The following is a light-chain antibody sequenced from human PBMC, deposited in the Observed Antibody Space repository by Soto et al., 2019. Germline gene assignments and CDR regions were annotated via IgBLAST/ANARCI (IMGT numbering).Light chain of an antibody. CDR3: QQYNSYPDP. Sequence: DIQMTQSPSTLSASVGDRVTITCRASQSISSWLAWYQQKPGKAPKLLIYDASSLESGVPSRFSGTGSGTEFTLTISSLQPDEFATYYCQQYNSYPDPFGQGTKLEIK. CDR1: QSISSW. J-gene: IGKJ2*01. V-gene: IGKV1-5*01. CDR2: DAS.